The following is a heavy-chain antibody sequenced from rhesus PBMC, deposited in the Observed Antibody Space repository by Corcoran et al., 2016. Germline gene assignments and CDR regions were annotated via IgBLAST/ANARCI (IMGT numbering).Heavy chain of an antibody. CDR2: IYGRGGRN. J-gene: IGHJ4*01. V-gene: IGHV4S14*01. Sequence: QVQLQESGPGLATPSETLSLTCAVSGSSIRRGYYWYWFRPHPRKGLECIGSIYGRGGRNYLNPSLKSRVTLSVDTSKNQFSLKLSSVTAADTAVYYCARERAAAGNGNFDYWGQGVLVTVSS. CDR1: GSSIRRGYY. D-gene: IGHD6-25*01. CDR3: ARERAAAGNGNFDY.